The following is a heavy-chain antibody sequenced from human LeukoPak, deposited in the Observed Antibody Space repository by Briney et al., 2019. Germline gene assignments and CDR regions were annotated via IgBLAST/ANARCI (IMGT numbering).Heavy chain of an antibody. V-gene: IGHV1-46*01. CDR2: INPSGGST. CDR1: GYTFTSYY. D-gene: IGHD1-26*01. J-gene: IGHJ4*02. Sequence: ASVKVSCKASGYTFTSYYMHWVRQAPGQGLEWMGIINPSGGSTSYAQKFQGRVTMTEDTSTDTAYMELSSLRSEDTAVYYCATDRVGATSRYWGQGTLVTVSS. CDR3: ATDRVGATSRY.